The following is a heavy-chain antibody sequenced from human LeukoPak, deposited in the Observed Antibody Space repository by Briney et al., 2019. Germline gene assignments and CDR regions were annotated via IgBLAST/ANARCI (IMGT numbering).Heavy chain of an antibody. J-gene: IGHJ4*02. CDR1: GGSISSYY. V-gene: IGHV4-39*01. CDR3: ARLFRDLAAA. Sequence: SETLSLTCTVSGGSISSYYWGWIRQPPGKGLEWIGSIYYSGSTYYNPSLKSRVTISVDTSKNQFSLKLSSVTAADTAVYYCARLFRDLAAAWGQGTLVTVSS. D-gene: IGHD6-13*01. CDR2: IYYSGST.